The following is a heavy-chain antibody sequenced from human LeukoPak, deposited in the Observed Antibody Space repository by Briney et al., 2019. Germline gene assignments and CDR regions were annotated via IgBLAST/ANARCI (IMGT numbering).Heavy chain of an antibody. CDR2: INAGNGNT. CDR1: GYTFTSYA. V-gene: IGHV1-3*01. CDR3: AGGHPHGWERYLDY. J-gene: IGHJ4*02. D-gene: IGHD1-26*01. Sequence: ASVTVSCKASGYTFTSYAMHWVRQAPGQRLEWMGWINAGNGNTKYSQKFEGRVTITRDTSASTAYMELSSLRSEDTAVYYCAGGHPHGWERYLDYWGQGTLVTVSS.